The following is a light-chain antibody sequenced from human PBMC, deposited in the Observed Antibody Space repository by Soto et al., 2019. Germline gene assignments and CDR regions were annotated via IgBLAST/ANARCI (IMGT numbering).Light chain of an antibody. Sequence: QSVLTQPPSASGTPGQRVTISCSGSSSNIGSNTVNWYQQLPGTAPKLLIYSNNQRPSGVPDRFSGSKSGTSASLAISGLQYEDAADYYCAAWDDSLIYVFGTGTKLTVL. CDR2: SNN. J-gene: IGLJ1*01. CDR1: SSNIGSNT. V-gene: IGLV1-44*01. CDR3: AAWDDSLIYV.